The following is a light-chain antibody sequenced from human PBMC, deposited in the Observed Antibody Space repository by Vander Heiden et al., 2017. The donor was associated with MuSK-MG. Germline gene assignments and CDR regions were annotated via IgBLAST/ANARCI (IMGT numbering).Light chain of an antibody. CDR2: AAS. Sequence: DIQMTQSPSSLSASVGDRVTITCRASQSISSYLNWYQQKPGKAPKLLIYAASSLQSGVPSRFSGSASGTDFTLTISRLQPEDFATYYCQQCDSTPQTFGGGTKVEIK. J-gene: IGKJ4*01. CDR1: QSISSY. CDR3: QQCDSTPQT. V-gene: IGKV1-39*01.